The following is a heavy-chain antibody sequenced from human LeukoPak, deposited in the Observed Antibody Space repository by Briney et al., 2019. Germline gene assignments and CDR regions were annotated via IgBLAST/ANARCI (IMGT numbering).Heavy chain of an antibody. V-gene: IGHV1-8*01. D-gene: IGHD3-10*01. J-gene: IGHJ4*02. Sequence: ASVKVSCKASGYTFTSYDINWVRQATGQGLEWMGWMNPNSGNTGYAQKFQGRVPMTRNTSISTAYMELSSLRSEDTAVYYCARYYYGSGSYYNWIDYWGQGTLVTVSS. CDR2: MNPNSGNT. CDR1: GYTFTSYD. CDR3: ARYYYGSGSYYNWIDY.